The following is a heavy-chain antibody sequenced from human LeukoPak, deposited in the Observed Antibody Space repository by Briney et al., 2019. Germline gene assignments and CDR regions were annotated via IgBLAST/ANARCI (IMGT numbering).Heavy chain of an antibody. CDR2: IHTGGDT. D-gene: IGHD5-18*01. J-gene: IGHJ4*02. CDR1: GFSFRDYD. V-gene: IGHV3-13*01. Sequence: GGSLRLSCAASGFSFRDYDMHWVRQRKGQGLEWVSGIHTGGDTYYADSVKGRFAISRENVKTSLYLQMDSLRAGDTAVYYCARGYSYGIYYFDYWGQGTQVTVSS. CDR3: ARGYSYGIYYFDY.